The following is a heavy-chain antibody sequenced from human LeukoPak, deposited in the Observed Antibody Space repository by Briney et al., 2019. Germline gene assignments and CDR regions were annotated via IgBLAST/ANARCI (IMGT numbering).Heavy chain of an antibody. CDR1: GYTFTSYG. D-gene: IGHD5-24*01. CDR3: ARPRSGGYNYGDYYYYGMDV. V-gene: IGHV1-18*01. J-gene: IGHJ6*02. CDR2: ISAYNGNT. Sequence: WASVTVSCKASGYTFTSYGISWVRQAPGQGLEWMGWISAYNGNTNYAQKLQGRVTMTTDTSTSTAYMELRSLRSDDTAVYYCARPRSGGYNYGDYYYYGMDVWGQGTTVTVSS.